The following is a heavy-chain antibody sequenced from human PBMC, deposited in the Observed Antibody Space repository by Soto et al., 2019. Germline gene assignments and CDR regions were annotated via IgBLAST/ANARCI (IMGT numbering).Heavy chain of an antibody. CDR3: VKVLVVYDENYCGMDV. CDR2: ISWDGGST. Sequence: PGGSLRLSCAASGFTFDDYTMHWVRQAPGKGLEWVSLISWDGGSTYYADSVKGRFTISRDNSKNSLYLQMNSLRTEDTALYYCVKVLVVYDENYCGMDVWGQGTTVTVSS. D-gene: IGHD5-12*01. CDR1: GFTFDDYT. V-gene: IGHV3-43*01. J-gene: IGHJ6*02.